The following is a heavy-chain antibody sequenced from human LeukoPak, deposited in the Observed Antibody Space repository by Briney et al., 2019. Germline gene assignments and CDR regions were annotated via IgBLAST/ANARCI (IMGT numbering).Heavy chain of an antibody. V-gene: IGHV3-23*03. CDR3: AKNYYYGSGPHRPRYYGMDV. CDR1: GFTFSSYA. D-gene: IGHD3-10*01. CDR2: INSDGSST. J-gene: IGHJ6*02. Sequence: GGSLRLSCAASGFTFSSYAMSWVRQAPGKGLVWVSRINSDGSSTSYADSVKGRFTISRDNSKNTMYLQMNSLRTEDTAVYYCAKNYYYGSGPHRPRYYGMDVWGQGTTVTVSS.